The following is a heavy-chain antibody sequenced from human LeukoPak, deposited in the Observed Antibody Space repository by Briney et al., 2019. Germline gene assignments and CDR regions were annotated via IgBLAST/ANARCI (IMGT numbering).Heavy chain of an antibody. D-gene: IGHD6-19*01. V-gene: IGHV1-69*06. CDR2: IIPIFGTA. J-gene: IGHJ3*02. CDR3: AREQWLGDAFDI. Sequence: GASVKVSCKASGYTFTGHYLHWVRQAPGQGLEWMGGIIPIFGTANYAQKFQGRVTITADKSTSTAYMELSSLRSEDTAVYYCAREQWLGDAFDIWGQGTMVTVSS. CDR1: GYTFTGHY.